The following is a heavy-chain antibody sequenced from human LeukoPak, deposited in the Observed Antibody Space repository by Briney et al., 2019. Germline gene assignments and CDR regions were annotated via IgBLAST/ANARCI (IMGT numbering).Heavy chain of an antibody. J-gene: IGHJ5*02. D-gene: IGHD4-17*01. CDR2: ISGSGGST. Sequence: GGSLRLSCAASGFTFSSYAMSWVRQAPGKGLEWVSAISGSGGSTYYADSVKGRFTISRDNSKNTLYLQMNSLRAEDTAVYYCAKGNGDSPASNWFDPWGQGTLVTVSS. CDR3: AKGNGDSPASNWFDP. CDR1: GFTFSSYA. V-gene: IGHV3-23*01.